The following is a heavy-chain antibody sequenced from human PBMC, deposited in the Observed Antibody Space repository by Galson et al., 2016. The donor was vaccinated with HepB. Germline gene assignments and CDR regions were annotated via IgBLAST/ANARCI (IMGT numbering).Heavy chain of an antibody. J-gene: IGHJ4*02. Sequence: PALVKPTQTLTLTCTFSGFSLSTSGVGVGWIRQPPGKALEWLALIYWDDDKRYSPSLKSRLTITKDTSKNQVVLTMTNMDPVDTATYYCAHRRTDFSGFDYWGQGTLVTASS. CDR1: GFSLSTSGVG. V-gene: IGHV2-5*02. CDR3: AHRRTDFSGFDY. D-gene: IGHD3-3*01. CDR2: IYWDDDK.